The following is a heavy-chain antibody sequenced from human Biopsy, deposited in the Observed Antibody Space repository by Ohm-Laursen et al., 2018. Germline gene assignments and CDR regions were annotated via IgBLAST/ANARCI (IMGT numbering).Heavy chain of an antibody. CDR2: ISAYNGNT. V-gene: IGHV1-18*01. CDR1: GGTFSNYG. Sequence: ATVKISCKAPGGTFSNYGINWVRQAPGQGLEWMGWISAYNGNTYSAQKVQGRVSMTADTSTNTAHMELRSLRSDDTAVYYCARVFCTSTTCYGLLDNWGQGTVVTVSS. D-gene: IGHD2/OR15-2a*01. J-gene: IGHJ4*02. CDR3: ARVFCTSTTCYGLLDN.